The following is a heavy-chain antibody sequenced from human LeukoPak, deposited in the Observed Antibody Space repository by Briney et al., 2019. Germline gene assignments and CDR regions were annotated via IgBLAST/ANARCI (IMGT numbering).Heavy chain of an antibody. Sequence: GGSLRLSCVGSGFRLSDHYMDWVRQAPGKGLEWIGRSTDKPHSYSTQYAASVEGRFTISRDEAKNSLLLQMNNLETEDTAVYYFVRGHRSFDLWGQGALLSVSS. V-gene: IGHV3-72*01. J-gene: IGHJ4*02. CDR2: STDKPHSYST. CDR1: GFRLSDHY. CDR3: VRGHRSFDL.